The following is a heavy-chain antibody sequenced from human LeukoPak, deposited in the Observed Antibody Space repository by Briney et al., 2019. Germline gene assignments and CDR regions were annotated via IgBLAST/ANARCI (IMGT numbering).Heavy chain of an antibody. CDR1: GYTFTSYG. J-gene: IGHJ3*02. D-gene: IGHD2-2*01. CDR3: ARGWGYCSSTSCFMDAFDI. Sequence: ASVKVSCKASGYTFTSYGISWVRQAPGQGLEWMGWISAYYGNTNYAQKLQGRVTMTTDTSTSTAYMELRSLRSEDTAVYYCARGWGYCSSTSCFMDAFDIWGQGTMVTVSS. CDR2: ISAYYGNT. V-gene: IGHV1-18*01.